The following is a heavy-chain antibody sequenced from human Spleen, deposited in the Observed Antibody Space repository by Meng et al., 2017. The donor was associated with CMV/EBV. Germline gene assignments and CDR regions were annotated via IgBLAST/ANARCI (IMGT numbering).Heavy chain of an antibody. CDR2: ISYDGSNQ. CDR3: AREPGSWRFDY. D-gene: IGHD6-13*01. V-gene: IGHV3-30*04. CDR1: GFSFSRYT. J-gene: IGHJ4*02. Sequence: GGSLRLSCAASGFSFSRYTMDWVRQAPGKGLEWVAVISYDGSNQYYADSVKGRFTISRDNSKNTLHLQMNSLRTEDTAVYYCAREPGSWRFDYWGQGTLVTVSS.